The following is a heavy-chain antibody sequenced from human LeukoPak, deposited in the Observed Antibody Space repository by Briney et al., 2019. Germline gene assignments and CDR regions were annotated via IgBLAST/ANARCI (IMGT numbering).Heavy chain of an antibody. CDR2: ISAYNGNT. CDR1: GYTFTSYG. CDR3: ARDHGVVVVAATLDY. Sequence: ASVKVSCKASGYTFTSYGISWVRQAPGQGLEWMGWISAYNGNTNYAQKLQGRVTMTTDTSTSTAYMELRSLRSDDTAVYYCARDHGVVVVAATLDYWGQGTLVTVSS. J-gene: IGHJ4*02. V-gene: IGHV1-18*01. D-gene: IGHD2-15*01.